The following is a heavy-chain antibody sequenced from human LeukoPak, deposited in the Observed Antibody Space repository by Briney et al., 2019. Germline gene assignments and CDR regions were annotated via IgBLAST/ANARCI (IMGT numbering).Heavy chain of an antibody. V-gene: IGHV3-30*02. Sequence: GGSLRLSCAASGFTFSSYSMNWVRQAPGKGLEWVAFIRYDGSNKYYADSVKGRFTISRDNSKNTLYLQMNSLRAEDTAVYYCAKVTGIVQPFDYWGQGTLVTVSS. CDR3: AKVTGIVQPFDY. J-gene: IGHJ4*02. CDR1: GFTFSSYS. D-gene: IGHD7-27*01. CDR2: IRYDGSNK.